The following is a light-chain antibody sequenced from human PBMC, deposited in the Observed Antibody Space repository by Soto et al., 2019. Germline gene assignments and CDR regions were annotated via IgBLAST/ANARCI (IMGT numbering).Light chain of an antibody. CDR2: DVN. CDR1: SSDVGNYNY. J-gene: IGLJ2*01. V-gene: IGLV2-11*01. Sequence: QSALTQPRSVSGSPGQSVTISCTGTSSDVGNYNYVSWYQQHPGKAPKLMIYDVNKRPSGVPDRFSGSKSGNMASLTISGLQAEDEADYYCCSYADNYKVTFGGGTKLTVL. CDR3: CSYADNYKVT.